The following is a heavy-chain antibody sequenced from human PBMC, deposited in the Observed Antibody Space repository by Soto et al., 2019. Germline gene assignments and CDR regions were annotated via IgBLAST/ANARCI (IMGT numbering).Heavy chain of an antibody. V-gene: IGHV4-39*01. CDR1: GGSISSSSYY. J-gene: IGHJ5*02. CDR3: ARQPYCSSTSCYPFSNWFDP. D-gene: IGHD2-2*01. CDR2: IYYSGST. Sequence: TSETLSLTCTVSGGSISSSSYYWGWIRQPPGKGLEWIGSIYYSGSTYYNPSLKSRVTISVDTSKNQFSLKLSSVTAAHTAVYYCARQPYCSSTSCYPFSNWFDPWGQGTLVTVSS.